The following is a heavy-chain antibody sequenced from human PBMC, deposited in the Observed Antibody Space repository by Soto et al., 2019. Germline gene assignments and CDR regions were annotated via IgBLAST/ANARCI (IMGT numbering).Heavy chain of an antibody. V-gene: IGHV3-48*03. CDR1: GFSLREYE. J-gene: IGHJ6*02. Sequence: GSLRLSCAASGFSLREYEMQWVRQAPGSGLEWLSYISRSGDIIHYADSTGGRFAISRDNAKSSLYLQMESLRVEDTGVYYCAGAAYGSLRYSASFYGMDVWGQGTTVTVSS. CDR2: ISRSGDII. CDR3: AGAAYGSLRYSASFYGMDV. D-gene: IGHD3-10*01.